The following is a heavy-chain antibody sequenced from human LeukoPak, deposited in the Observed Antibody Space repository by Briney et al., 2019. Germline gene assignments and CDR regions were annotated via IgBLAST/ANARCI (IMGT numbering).Heavy chain of an antibody. Sequence: PGRSLRLSCAASGFTFSSYSMNWVRQAPGKGLEWVSSISSSSSYIYYADSVKGRFTISRDNAKNSLYLQMNSLRGEDTAVYYCARVSRYYFDYWGQGTLVTVSS. CDR1: GFTFSSYS. D-gene: IGHD1-14*01. CDR3: ARVSRYYFDY. J-gene: IGHJ4*02. CDR2: ISSSSSYI. V-gene: IGHV3-21*01.